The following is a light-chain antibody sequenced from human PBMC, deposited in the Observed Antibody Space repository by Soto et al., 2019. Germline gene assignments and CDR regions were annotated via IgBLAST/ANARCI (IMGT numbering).Light chain of an antibody. V-gene: IGKV3-15*01. CDR3: QQYNNWPWT. CDR1: QSVSSSY. J-gene: IGKJ1*01. Sequence: EIVMTQSPATLSVSPGERATLSCRASQSVSSSYLAWYQQKPGQAPRLLIYGASTRATGIPARFSGSGSGTEFTLTISSLQSEDFAVYYCQQYNNWPWTLGQGTKVDSK. CDR2: GAS.